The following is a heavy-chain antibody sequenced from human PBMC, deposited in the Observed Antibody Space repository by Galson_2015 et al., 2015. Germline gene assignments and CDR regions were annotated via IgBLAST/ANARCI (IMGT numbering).Heavy chain of an antibody. CDR1: GFTFTSAY. CDR3: AKADCSSASCYTFDS. J-gene: IGHJ4*02. Sequence: SLRLSCAASGFTFTSAYMSWIRQAPGKGLEWVSSTSASGAGTYYADSVKGRFTISRDNSKNTLYLQMSSLRAEDTAVYYCAKADCSSASCYTFDSWGQGTLVTVSS. CDR2: TSASGAGT. V-gene: IGHV3-23*01. D-gene: IGHD2-2*02.